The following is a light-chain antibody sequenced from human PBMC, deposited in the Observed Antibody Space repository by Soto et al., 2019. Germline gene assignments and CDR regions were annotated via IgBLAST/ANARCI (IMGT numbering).Light chain of an antibody. CDR3: QQSNSLLT. J-gene: IGKJ4*01. V-gene: IGKV1-5*03. CDR2: KAS. Sequence: DIQMTQSPSTLSASVGDRVTITCRASQSISSWLAWYQQKPGKAPKLLIYKASSLESGVPSRFSGSGSGTEFTLTISSLQPDDFATYYCQQSNSLLTFGGGTKVEIK. CDR1: QSISSW.